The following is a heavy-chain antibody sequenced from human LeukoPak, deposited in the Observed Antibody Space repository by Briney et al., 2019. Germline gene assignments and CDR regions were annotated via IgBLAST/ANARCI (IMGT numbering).Heavy chain of an antibody. J-gene: IGHJ5*02. Sequence: PSETLSLTCTVSGYSISSGYYWGWIRQPPGKGLEWIGSIYHSGSTYYNPSLKSRVTISVDTSKNQFSLKLSSVTAADTAVYYCASYYGSGSYSYNWFDPWGQGTLVTVSS. CDR3: ASYYGSGSYSYNWFDP. CDR1: GYSISSGYY. D-gene: IGHD3-10*01. CDR2: IYHSGST. V-gene: IGHV4-38-2*02.